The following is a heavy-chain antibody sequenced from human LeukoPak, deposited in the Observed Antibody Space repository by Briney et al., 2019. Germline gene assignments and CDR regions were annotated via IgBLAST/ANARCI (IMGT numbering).Heavy chain of an antibody. CDR3: ARDIGYGAPDL. CDR1: GFIFRSYW. CDR2: IHPDGSVT. D-gene: IGHD4/OR15-4a*01. J-gene: IGHJ5*02. Sequence: GGSLKLSCAASGFIFRSYWMSWVRQAPGKGLEWVAIIHPDGSVTRYGDFVKGRFTISRDNAENSLYLRMNSLRVEDTAVFYCARDIGYGAPDLWGHGTLVTVPS. V-gene: IGHV3-7*01.